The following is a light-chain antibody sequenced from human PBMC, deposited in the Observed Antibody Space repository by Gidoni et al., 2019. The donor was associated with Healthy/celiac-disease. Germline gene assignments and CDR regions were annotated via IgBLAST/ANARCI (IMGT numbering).Light chain of an antibody. J-gene: IGKJ4*01. V-gene: IGKV3-15*01. CDR2: GAS. CDR3: QQYNNWPPLT. CDR1: QSGSSN. Sequence: EIVMTQSPATLSVSPGERATLPCRASQSGSSNLAWYQQKPGPAPRLLIYGASTRATGIPARFSGSGSWTAFTLTISSLQSEEYAVYYCQQYNNWPPLTFGGGTKVEIK.